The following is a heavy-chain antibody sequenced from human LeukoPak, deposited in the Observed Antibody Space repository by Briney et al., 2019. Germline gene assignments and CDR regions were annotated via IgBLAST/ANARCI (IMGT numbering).Heavy chain of an antibody. CDR3: AKDPGYSSGWYHYYFDY. Sequence: PGGSLRLSCAASGFTFSSYAMSWVRQAPGKGLEWVSAISGSGGSTYYADSVKGRFTISRDNSKNTLYLQMNSLRAEDTAVYYCAKDPGYSSGWYHYYFDYWGQGTLVTVSS. CDR1: GFTFSSYA. J-gene: IGHJ4*02. CDR2: ISGSGGST. V-gene: IGHV3-23*01. D-gene: IGHD6-19*01.